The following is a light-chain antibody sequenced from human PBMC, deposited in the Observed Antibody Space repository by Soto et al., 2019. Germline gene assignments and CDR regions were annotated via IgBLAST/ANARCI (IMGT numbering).Light chain of an antibody. Sequence: EIVMTQSPATLSVSPGERATLSCRASQSVSSNLAWYQQKPGQAPRLLIYGASTRATGIPARFSGSGSGTEFTLTISSLQSEDVAVYYCQQYNNWPRQTFGQGTKVEIK. CDR1: QSVSSN. J-gene: IGKJ1*01. V-gene: IGKV3-15*01. CDR3: QQYNNWPRQT. CDR2: GAS.